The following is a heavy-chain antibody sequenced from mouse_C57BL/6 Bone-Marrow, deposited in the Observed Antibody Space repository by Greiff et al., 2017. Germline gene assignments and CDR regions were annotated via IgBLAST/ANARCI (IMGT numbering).Heavy chain of an antibody. Sequence: QVQLQQSGAELVMPGASVKLSCKASGYTFTSYWLHWVKQRPGQGLEWLGEIDPSASYTNYNQKFKGKSTLTVDKSSSTAYMQLSSLTSEDSAVYYCAREGGIRNWYFDVWGTGTTVTVSS. CDR3: AREGGIRNWYFDV. J-gene: IGHJ1*03. V-gene: IGHV1-69*01. CDR2: IDPSASYT. CDR1: GYTFTSYW.